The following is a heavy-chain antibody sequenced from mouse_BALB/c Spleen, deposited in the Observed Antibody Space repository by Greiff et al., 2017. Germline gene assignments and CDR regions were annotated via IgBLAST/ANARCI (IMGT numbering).Heavy chain of an antibody. Sequence: VQLQESGAELARPGASVSLSCKASGYTFTSYWMQWVKQRPGQGLEWIGAIYPGDGDTRYTQKFKGKATLTADKSSTTIYMQLSSLASEDSAVSYSALSATVVAYYFDYWGQGTTLTVSS. CDR3: ALSATVVAYYFDY. J-gene: IGHJ2*01. D-gene: IGHD1-1*01. CDR2: IYPGDGDT. CDR1: GYTFTSYW. V-gene: IGHV1-87*01.